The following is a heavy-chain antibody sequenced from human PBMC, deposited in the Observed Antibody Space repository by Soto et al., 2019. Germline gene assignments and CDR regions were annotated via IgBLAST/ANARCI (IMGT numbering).Heavy chain of an antibody. CDR1: GFTFSSYA. Sequence: EVQLLESGGGLVQPGRSLRLSCAASGFTFSSYAMSWVRQAPGKGLEWVSAISGSGGTTYYADSVKGRFTISRDHSKNTLFLQMNSLRAEDTAVYYCAKFFVETGGSSGWPWSFHYWCQGTLVTVSS. J-gene: IGHJ4*02. CDR3: AKFFVETGGSSGWPWSFHY. D-gene: IGHD6-25*01. V-gene: IGHV3-23*01. CDR2: ISGSGGTT.